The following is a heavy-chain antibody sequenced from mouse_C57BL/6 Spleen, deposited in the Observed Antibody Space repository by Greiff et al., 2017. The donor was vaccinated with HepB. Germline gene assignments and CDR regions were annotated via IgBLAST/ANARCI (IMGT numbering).Heavy chain of an antibody. CDR2: IYPGSGST. Sequence: VQLQQSGAELVKPGASVKMSCKASGYTFTSYWITWVKQRPGQGLEWIGDIYPGSGSTNYNEKFKSKATLTVDTSSSTAYMQLSSLTSEDSAVYYCARRGGYYGSSYRYFDVWGTRTTVTVSS. V-gene: IGHV1-55*01. CDR1: GYTFTSYW. J-gene: IGHJ1*03. CDR3: ARRGGYYGSSYRYFDV. D-gene: IGHD1-1*01.